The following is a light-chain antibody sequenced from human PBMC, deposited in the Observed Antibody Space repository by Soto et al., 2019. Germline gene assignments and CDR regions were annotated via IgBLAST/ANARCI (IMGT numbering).Light chain of an antibody. V-gene: IGKV1-17*01. Sequence: GDRVTITSRASQDIRNDVGWYQQKPGKAPKLLIYGASNLQSGVPSGFSGSGSGTDFTLTITSLQPEDFANYYCQHYNSYSEAFGQGTTVDIK. J-gene: IGKJ1*01. CDR1: QDIRND. CDR3: QHYNSYSEA. CDR2: GAS.